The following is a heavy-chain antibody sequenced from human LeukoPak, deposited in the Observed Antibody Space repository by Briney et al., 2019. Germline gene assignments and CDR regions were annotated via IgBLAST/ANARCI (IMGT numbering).Heavy chain of an antibody. CDR3: ARVFWEAYFDY. D-gene: IGHD3-9*01. CDR1: AGSLSSYY. CDR2: TYYSGST. V-gene: IGHV4-59*01. Sequence: SETLSLTCPVSAGSLSSYYWSWIRQPPGKGLEWIGYTYYSGSTNYNPSLKTRVTISVDTSKNQFSLKLSSVTAADTAVYCWARVFWEAYFDYWGQGTLVTVSS. J-gene: IGHJ4*02.